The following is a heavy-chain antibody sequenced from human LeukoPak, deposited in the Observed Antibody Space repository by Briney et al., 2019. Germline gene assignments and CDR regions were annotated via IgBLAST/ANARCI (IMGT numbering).Heavy chain of an antibody. CDR3: ARIDTIGNTHYYYYGVEV. Sequence: SETLSLTCSVSGGSISSYFWSWIRQPAGKGLEGLGRGSTTGGSAYDPSLKGRLTLSVDMSKNQFSLTLRSVPAADPAVYYCARIDTIGNTHYYYYGVEVWGQGTAVTVSS. CDR1: GGSISSYF. D-gene: IGHD2-2*01. J-gene: IGHJ6*02. V-gene: IGHV4-4*07. CDR2: GSTTGGS.